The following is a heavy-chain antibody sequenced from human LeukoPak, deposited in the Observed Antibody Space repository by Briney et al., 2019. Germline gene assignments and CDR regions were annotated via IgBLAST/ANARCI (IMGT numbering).Heavy chain of an antibody. D-gene: IGHD6-13*01. J-gene: IGHJ4*02. CDR1: GFTSIAYA. CDR2: ISGGGVTT. Sequence: GGSLRLSCVGSGFTSIAYALTWARQAPGKGLEWVSGISGGGVTTYYADSVKGRFTISRDNSKNTLYLQMNSLRAEDTAVYYCARELSSWYFDYWGQGTLVTVSS. V-gene: IGHV3-23*01. CDR3: ARELSSWYFDY.